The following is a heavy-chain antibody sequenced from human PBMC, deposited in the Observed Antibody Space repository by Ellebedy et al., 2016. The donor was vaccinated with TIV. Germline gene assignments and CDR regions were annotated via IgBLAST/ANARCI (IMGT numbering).Heavy chain of an antibody. CDR2: ISYDGSNK. CDR1: GFTLSSYA. J-gene: IGHJ4*02. Sequence: GGSLRLSCAASGFTLSSYAMHWVRQAPGKGLEWVAAISYDGSNKYYADSVKGRFTISRDNSKNSLYLQMNSLRAEDTAVYYCAKGGVLRYFDWLPGDYWGQGTLVTVSS. CDR3: AKGGVLRYFDWLPGDY. V-gene: IGHV3-30-3*01. D-gene: IGHD3-9*01.